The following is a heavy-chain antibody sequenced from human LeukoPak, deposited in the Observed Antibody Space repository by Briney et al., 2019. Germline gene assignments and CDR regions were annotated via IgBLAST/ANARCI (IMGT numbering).Heavy chain of an antibody. J-gene: IGHJ6*03. CDR1: GFSLSSYW. Sequence: GWSLTLSCAASGFSLSSYWIRWVRQAPGKGLEWVAKIKQEGSEKYYVASVKGRITISRENAKNSLYLQMNSLRAEDTAVYYCARDWSRSGRLEYYYYFMDVWGKGTTVTVSS. D-gene: IGHD6-19*01. CDR3: ARDWSRSGRLEYYYYFMDV. CDR2: IKQEGSEK. V-gene: IGHV3-7*01.